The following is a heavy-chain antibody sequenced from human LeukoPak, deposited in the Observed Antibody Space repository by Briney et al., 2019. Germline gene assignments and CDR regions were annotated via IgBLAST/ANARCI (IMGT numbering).Heavy chain of an antibody. CDR2: IRGDAGDK. D-gene: IGHD6-19*01. Sequence: GGSLRLSCTATGFTFSRYWMAWVRKAPGKGLEWVANIRGDAGDKGYADSVKGRFTISRDNGKNALYLQMNSLPDDDTAVYYCARDVAGALDFWGQGTLLIVSS. CDR1: GFTFSRYW. V-gene: IGHV3-7*01. CDR3: ARDVAGALDF. J-gene: IGHJ4*02.